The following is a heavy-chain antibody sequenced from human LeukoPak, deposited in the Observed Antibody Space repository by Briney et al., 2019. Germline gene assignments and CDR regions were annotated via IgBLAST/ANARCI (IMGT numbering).Heavy chain of an antibody. D-gene: IGHD1-7*01. J-gene: IGHJ6*03. Sequence: SETLSLTCAVYGGSFSNYYWSWIRQPPGKGLEWIGEINDSGRVNYNPSLMSRVTVSVDTSKNQFSLRLTSVTATDTAVYYCARRWNYGRNYYIDVWGNGATVSVSS. CDR2: INDSGRV. CDR1: GGSFSNYY. CDR3: ARRWNYGRNYYIDV. V-gene: IGHV4-34*01.